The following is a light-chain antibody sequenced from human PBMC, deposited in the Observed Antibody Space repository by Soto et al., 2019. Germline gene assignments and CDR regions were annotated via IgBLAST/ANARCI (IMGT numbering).Light chain of an antibody. CDR1: QGFTRW. CDR3: QQDYVDQCT. V-gene: IGKV1-5*01. Sequence: DIQMTQSPSTLSASVGDRVTITCRASQGFTRWLAWYQQKPGKAPKLLISEASILQFGVPSRFSGSGSGTDVTLTICSLQSDDFGTYFFQQDYVDQCTFGQGTKVDIK. CDR2: EAS. J-gene: IGKJ1*01.